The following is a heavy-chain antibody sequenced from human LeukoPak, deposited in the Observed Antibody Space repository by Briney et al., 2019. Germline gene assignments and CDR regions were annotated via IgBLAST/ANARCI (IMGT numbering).Heavy chain of an antibody. CDR1: GGSISSYY. CDR2: IYYSGST. CDR3: ARATGQQNYYFDY. D-gene: IGHD4-17*01. J-gene: IGHJ4*02. V-gene: IGHV4-59*08. Sequence: SETLSLTCTVSGGSISSYYWSWIRQPPGKGLEWIGYIYYSGSTNYNPSLKSRVTISVDTSKNQFFLKLSSVTAADTAVYYCARATGQQNYYFDYWGQGTLVTVSS.